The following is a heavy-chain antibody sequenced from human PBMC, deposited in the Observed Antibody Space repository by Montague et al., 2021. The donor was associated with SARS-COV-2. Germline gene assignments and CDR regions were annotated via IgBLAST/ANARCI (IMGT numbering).Heavy chain of an antibody. D-gene: IGHD3-9*01. Sequence: TLSLTCTVSGGSISSGGYYWSWIRQRPGKGLEWIGYIYYSGSTYYNPSLKSRVTISVDTSKNQFSLKLSSVTAADTAVYYCARDRGYFDWLFHSDYYYYGMDVWGQGTTVTVSS. CDR1: GGSISSGGYY. J-gene: IGHJ6*02. CDR3: ARDRGYFDWLFHSDYYYYGMDV. CDR2: IYYSGST. V-gene: IGHV4-31*03.